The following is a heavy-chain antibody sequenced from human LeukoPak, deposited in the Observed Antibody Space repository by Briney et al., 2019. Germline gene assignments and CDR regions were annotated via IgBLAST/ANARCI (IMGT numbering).Heavy chain of an antibody. Sequence: PSETLSLTCTVSGGSISSSSYYWGWIRQPPGKGLEWIGSIYYSGGTYYNPSLKSRVTISVDTSKNQFSLKLSSVTAADTAVYYCARLGINILTGYIDYWGQGTLVTVSS. V-gene: IGHV4-39*01. J-gene: IGHJ4*02. CDR2: IYYSGGT. D-gene: IGHD3-9*01. CDR3: ARLGINILTGYIDY. CDR1: GGSISSSSYY.